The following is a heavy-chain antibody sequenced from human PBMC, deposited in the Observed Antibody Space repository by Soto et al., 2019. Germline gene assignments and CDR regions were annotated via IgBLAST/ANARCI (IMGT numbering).Heavy chain of an antibody. D-gene: IGHD3-3*01. CDR2: IYYSGST. J-gene: IGHJ3*02. CDR1: GGSISSSSYY. CDR3: ASIYYDFWSGYYDSDAFDI. Sequence: QLQLQESGPGLVKPSETLSLTCTVSGGSISSSSYYWGWIRQPPGKGLEWIGSIYYSGSTYYNPSLKSLVTISVDTSKNQFSLKLSSVTAADTAVYYCASIYYDFWSGYYDSDAFDIWGQGTMVTVSS. V-gene: IGHV4-39*01.